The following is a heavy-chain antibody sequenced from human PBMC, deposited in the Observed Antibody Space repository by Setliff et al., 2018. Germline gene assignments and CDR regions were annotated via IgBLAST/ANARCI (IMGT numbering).Heavy chain of an antibody. D-gene: IGHD3-22*01. CDR3: AGHHAQYYSDSSDYYYEDWYFDL. V-gene: IGHV4-59*08. J-gene: IGHJ2*01. Sequence: KSSETLSLTCTVSGGSISNYYWSWIRQPPGKGLEWIGYIYYSGTTNSIPSLKSRVTISVDTSKNQFSLKLSSVTAADTAIYYCAGHHAQYYSDSSDYYYEDWYFDLWGRGTLVTVSS. CDR2: IYYSGTT. CDR1: GGSISNYY.